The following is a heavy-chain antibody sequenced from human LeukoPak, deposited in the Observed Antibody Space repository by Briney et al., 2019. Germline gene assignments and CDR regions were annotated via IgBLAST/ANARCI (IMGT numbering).Heavy chain of an antibody. CDR2: MNPNGGNT. V-gene: IGHV1-8*01. Sequence: ASVKVSCKASGYTFTNYDINWVRRATGQGLEWMGWMNPNGGNTGYAQKFQGRVTMTRSTSISTAYMELSSLTSEDTAMYYCARVSLGYCSGGTCYFQDHWGQGTLVTVSS. CDR3: ARVSLGYCSGGTCYFQDH. CDR1: GYTFTNYD. J-gene: IGHJ4*02. D-gene: IGHD2-15*01.